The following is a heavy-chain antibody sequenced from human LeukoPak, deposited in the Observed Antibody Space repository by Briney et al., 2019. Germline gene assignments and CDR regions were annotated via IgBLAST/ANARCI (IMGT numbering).Heavy chain of an antibody. CDR2: INHSGST. J-gene: IGHJ4*02. D-gene: IGHD3-22*01. CDR3: ARVYYYDSSGYRNFDY. CDR1: GGSFSGYY. Sequence: SETLSLTCAVYGGSFSGYYWSWIRQPPGKGLEWIGEINHSGSTNYNPSLKSRVTISVDTSKNQFSLKLSSVTAADTAVYYCARVYYYDSSGYRNFDYWGQGTLVTVSS. V-gene: IGHV4-34*01.